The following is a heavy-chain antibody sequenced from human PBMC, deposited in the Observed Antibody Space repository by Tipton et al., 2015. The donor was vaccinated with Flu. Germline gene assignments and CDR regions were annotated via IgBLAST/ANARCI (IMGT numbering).Heavy chain of an antibody. CDR3: ARASYYYDSSGYDPADY. CDR2: ISYDGSNK. V-gene: IGHV3-30*04. J-gene: IGHJ4*02. CDR1: GFTFSSYA. D-gene: IGHD3-22*01. Sequence: QLVQSGGGVVQPGGSLRLSCAASGFTFSSYAMHWVRQAPGKGLEWVAVISYDGSNKYYADSVKGRFTISRDNSKNTLYLQMNSLRAEDTAVYYCARASYYYDSSGYDPADYWGQGTLVTVSS.